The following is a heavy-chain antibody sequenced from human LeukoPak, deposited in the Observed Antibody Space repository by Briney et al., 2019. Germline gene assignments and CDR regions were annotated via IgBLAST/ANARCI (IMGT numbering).Heavy chain of an antibody. CDR2: IRSNVDGGTT. Sequence: PGGSLRLSCAASGFTFTNTWMNWVRQAPGKGLEWVGRIRSNVDGGTTDYAAPVEGRFTISRDDSKNMLYLQLNSLKTEDTALYYCTTLTGDRCFGSWGQGTLVTVSP. J-gene: IGHJ5*01. V-gene: IGHV3-15*07. CDR3: TTLTGDRCFGS. CDR1: GFTFTNTW. D-gene: IGHD7-27*01.